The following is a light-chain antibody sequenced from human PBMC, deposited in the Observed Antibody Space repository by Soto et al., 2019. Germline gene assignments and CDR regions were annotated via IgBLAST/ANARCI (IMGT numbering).Light chain of an antibody. CDR1: SSDVGGYPF. CDR2: DVN. Sequence: QSALTQPPSASGSPGQSVTISCTGTSSDVGGYPFVSWYQQHPGKAPKVLIYDVNKRPSGVPDRFSGSKSGNTASLTVSGLQAADEAAYYCSSHAGSDDPIVFGTGTKVTVL. CDR3: SSHAGSDDPIV. J-gene: IGLJ1*01. V-gene: IGLV2-8*01.